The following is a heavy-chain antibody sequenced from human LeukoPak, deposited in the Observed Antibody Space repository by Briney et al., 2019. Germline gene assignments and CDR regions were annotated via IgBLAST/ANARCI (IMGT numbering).Heavy chain of an antibody. J-gene: IGHJ6*03. V-gene: IGHV4-39*07. CDR3: ARDRLHTAMVPNYYYYMDV. D-gene: IGHD5-18*01. CDR2: IYYSGST. Sequence: SETLSLTCTVSGGSISSSSYYWGWIRQPPGKGLEWIGSIYYSGSTYYNPSLKSRVTISVDTSKNQFSLKLSSVTAADTAVYYCARDRLHTAMVPNYYYYMDVWGKGSTVTVSS. CDR1: GGSISSSSYY.